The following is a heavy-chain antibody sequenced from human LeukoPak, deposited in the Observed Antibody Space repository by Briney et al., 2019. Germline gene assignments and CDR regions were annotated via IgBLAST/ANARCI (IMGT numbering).Heavy chain of an antibody. CDR1: GGSFSGYY. Sequence: SETLSLTCAVYGGSFSGYYWTWLRQPPGKGLEWIGEISHSERTNSNPSLKSRVTMSLDTSKNQFSLKLTSVTAADTAVYYCARLRQIVAASADPSSGFDHWGQGTLVTVSS. CDR2: ISHSERT. V-gene: IGHV4-34*01. CDR3: ARLRQIVAASADPSSGFDH. J-gene: IGHJ4*02. D-gene: IGHD6-25*01.